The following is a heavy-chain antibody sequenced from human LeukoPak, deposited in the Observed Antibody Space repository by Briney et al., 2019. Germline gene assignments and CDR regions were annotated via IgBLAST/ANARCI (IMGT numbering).Heavy chain of an antibody. CDR3: ARGPPNIGGFDY. Sequence: PGGSLRLSCAASGFTFSSYSMNWVRQAPGKGLEWVSSISSSSSYIYYADSVKGRFTISRDNAKNSLYLQMNSLRAEGTAVYYCARGPPNIGGFDYWGQGTLVTVSS. CDR2: ISSSSSYI. J-gene: IGHJ4*02. CDR1: GFTFSSYS. V-gene: IGHV3-21*04. D-gene: IGHD2/OR15-2a*01.